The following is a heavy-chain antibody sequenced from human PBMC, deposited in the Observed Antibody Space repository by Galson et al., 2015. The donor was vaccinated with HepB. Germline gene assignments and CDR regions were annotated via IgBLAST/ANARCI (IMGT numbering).Heavy chain of an antibody. CDR1: GFTFSSYA. CDR3: ARDRSGWYGGHFDY. J-gene: IGHJ4*02. D-gene: IGHD6-19*01. V-gene: IGHV3-30*04. CDR2: ISYDGSNK. Sequence: SLRLSCAASGFTFSSYAMHWVRQAPGKGLEWMAVISYDGSNKYYADSVKGRFTISRDNSKNTLYLQMNSLRAEDTAVYYCARDRSGWYGGHFDYWGQGTLVTVSS.